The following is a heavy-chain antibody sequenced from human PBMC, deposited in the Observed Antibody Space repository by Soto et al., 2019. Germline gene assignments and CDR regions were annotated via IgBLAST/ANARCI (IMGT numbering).Heavy chain of an antibody. Sequence: ASVKVSCKASGYTFTTYAMHWVRQAPGQRLEWMGWINTGNGNTKYSQKFQGRVTLTRDTSASTAYMELSSLRSKDTAVYFCARDSPIGSTFSGYDAIDSWGQGTLVTVSS. V-gene: IGHV1-3*04. J-gene: IGHJ4*02. D-gene: IGHD5-12*01. CDR3: ARDSPIGSTFSGYDAIDS. CDR1: GYTFTTYA. CDR2: INTGNGNT.